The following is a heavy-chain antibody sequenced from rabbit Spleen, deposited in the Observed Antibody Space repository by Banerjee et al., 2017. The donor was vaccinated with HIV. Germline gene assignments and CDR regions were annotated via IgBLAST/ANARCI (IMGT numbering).Heavy chain of an antibody. Sequence: QEQLVESGGGLVQPTGSLTLTCTASGFSFSSSDYICWVRQAPGKGLEWISCIAGSSSGFTYSATWAKGRFTISRTSSTTVTLQMTSLTAADTATYFCARDLAGAIGWNFYLWGQGTLVTV. V-gene: IGHV1S45*01. CDR3: ARDLAGAIGWNFYL. J-gene: IGHJ4*01. CDR2: IAGSSSGFT. D-gene: IGHD4-1*01. CDR1: GFSFSSSDY.